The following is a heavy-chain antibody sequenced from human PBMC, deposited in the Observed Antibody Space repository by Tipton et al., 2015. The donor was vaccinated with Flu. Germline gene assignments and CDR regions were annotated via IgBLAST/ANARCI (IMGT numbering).Heavy chain of an antibody. D-gene: IGHD2-2*01. V-gene: IGHV4-39*07. CDR1: GGSISSSTYY. CDR3: ARAIGFCDSTTCAEAYYI. J-gene: IGHJ3*02. CDR2: IYYSGTT. Sequence: LRLSCTVSGGSISSSTYYWGWIRQPPGKGLEWVGNIYYSGTTYYNPSLQSRVTISADTSKNQFSLQLSSVTAADTAVYYCARAIGFCDSTTCAEAYYIWGQGTMVTVSP.